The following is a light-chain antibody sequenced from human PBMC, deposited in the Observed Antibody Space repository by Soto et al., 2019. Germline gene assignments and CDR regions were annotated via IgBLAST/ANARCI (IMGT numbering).Light chain of an antibody. CDR1: SSNIGAGYD. CDR3: LSFDSSLSVV. CDR2: GNT. Sequence: QAVLTQPPSVSGAPGQRVTISCTGSSSNIGAGYDVHWYQQLPGRAPKLLIYGNTNRSSGVPDRFSGSKSGTSASLAITGFQAEDEADYYCLSFDSSLSVVFGGGTKLTVL. J-gene: IGLJ2*01. V-gene: IGLV1-40*01.